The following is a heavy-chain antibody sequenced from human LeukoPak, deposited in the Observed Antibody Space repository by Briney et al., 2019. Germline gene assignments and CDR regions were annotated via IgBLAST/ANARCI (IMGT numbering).Heavy chain of an antibody. V-gene: IGHV1-69*13. CDR1: GYTFTGYY. CDR3: ARSGNYYYYMDV. J-gene: IGHJ6*03. D-gene: IGHD5-12*01. Sequence: ASVKVSCKASGYTFTGYYMHWVRQAPGQGLEWMGGIIPIFGTANYAQKFQGRVTITADESTSTAYMELSSLRSEDTAVYYCARSGNYYYYMDVWGKGTTVTVSS. CDR2: IIPIFGTA.